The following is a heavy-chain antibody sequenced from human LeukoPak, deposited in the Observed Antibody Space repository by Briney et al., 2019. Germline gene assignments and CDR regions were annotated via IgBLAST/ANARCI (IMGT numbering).Heavy chain of an antibody. J-gene: IGHJ3*02. CDR3: AKDQSSGIAVAGKIDDAFDI. V-gene: IGHV3-23*01. D-gene: IGHD6-19*01. CDR2: ISGSGGST. CDR1: GFTFSSYA. Sequence: GGSLRLSCAASGFTFSSYAMSWVRQAPGKGLEWVSAISGSGGSTYYADSVKGRFTISRDNSKNTLYLQMNSLRAEDTAVYYCAKDQSSGIAVAGKIDDAFDIWGQGTMVTVSS.